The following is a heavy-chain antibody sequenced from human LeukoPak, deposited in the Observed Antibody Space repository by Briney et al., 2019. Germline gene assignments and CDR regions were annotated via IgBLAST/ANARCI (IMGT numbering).Heavy chain of an antibody. CDR3: ARDRNDYGDLFDAFDI. Sequence: GGSLRLSCAASGFTFSSYAMHWVRQAPGKGLEWVAIISYDGSNKYYADSVKDRFTISRDNSKNTLYLQMNSLRAEDTAVYYCARDRNDYGDLFDAFDIWGQGTMVTVSS. V-gene: IGHV3-30*14. CDR1: GFTFSSYA. J-gene: IGHJ3*02. D-gene: IGHD4-17*01. CDR2: ISYDGSNK.